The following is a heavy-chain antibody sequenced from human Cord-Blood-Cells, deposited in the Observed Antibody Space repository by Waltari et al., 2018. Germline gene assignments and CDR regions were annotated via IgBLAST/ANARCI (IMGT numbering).Heavy chain of an antibody. CDR3: ARDPIGYYGSGSYYNAFDI. CDR1: GYTFTGYY. V-gene: IGHV1-2*02. J-gene: IGHJ3*02. Sequence: QVQLVQSGAEVKKPGASVKVSCKASGYTFTGYYLPWVRQAPGQGLEWMGWINPNSGGTNYAQKFQGRVTMTRDTSISTAYMELSRLRSDDTAVYYCARDPIGYYGSGSYYNAFDIWGQGTMVTVSS. D-gene: IGHD3-10*01. CDR2: INPNSGGT.